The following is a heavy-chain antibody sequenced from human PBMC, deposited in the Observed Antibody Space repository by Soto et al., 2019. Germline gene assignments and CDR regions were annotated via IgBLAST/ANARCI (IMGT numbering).Heavy chain of an antibody. Sequence: PGGSLRLSCAASGFTFSSHAISWVRQAPGKGLEWVANIKQDGSEKYYVDSVKGRFTISRDNAKNSLYLQMNSLRAEDTAVYYCARYYYDSSGYYHPFDYWGQGTLVTVSS. V-gene: IGHV3-7*03. CDR2: IKQDGSEK. CDR1: GFTFSSHA. D-gene: IGHD3-22*01. CDR3: ARYYYDSSGYYHPFDY. J-gene: IGHJ4*02.